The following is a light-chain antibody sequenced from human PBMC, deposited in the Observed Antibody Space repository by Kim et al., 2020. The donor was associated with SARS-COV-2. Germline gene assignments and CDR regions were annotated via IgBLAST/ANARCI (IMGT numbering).Light chain of an antibody. CDR1: QSISSK. J-gene: IGKJ1*01. CDR3: QQYNNWPPWA. CDR2: DAS. V-gene: IGKV3-15*01. Sequence: IVMTQSPATLSVSPGERATLSCRASQSISSKLAWYQQKPGQAPRLLIYDASTRATEIPARFSGSGSGTEFTFTISSLQSEDFAIYYCQQYNNWPPWAFGQGTRVEIK.